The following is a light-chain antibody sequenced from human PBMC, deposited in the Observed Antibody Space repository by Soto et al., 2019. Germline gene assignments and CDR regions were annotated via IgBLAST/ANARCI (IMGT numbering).Light chain of an antibody. V-gene: IGLV2-14*03. CDR2: DVT. Sequence: QSALTQPASVSGSPGQSLTISCTGTSSDIGGYNFVSWYQQHPGKAPKLMFYDVTNRPSGVSNRFSGSKSGNTASLTISGLQAEDEAVYYCSSYTSTNTVVFGGGTKLTVL. J-gene: IGLJ2*01. CDR1: SSDIGGYNF. CDR3: SSYTSTNTVV.